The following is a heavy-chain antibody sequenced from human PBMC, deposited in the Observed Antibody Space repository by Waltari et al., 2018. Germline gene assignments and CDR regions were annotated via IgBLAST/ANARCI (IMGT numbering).Heavy chain of an antibody. V-gene: IGHV3-33*08. CDR1: GLTLSRYR. D-gene: IGHD6-19*01. Sequence: VQLLESGGGLVQPGGSLRLPCAASGLTLSRYRLHRVRQAPGKGLEWVAVIWYDGSNKYYADSVKGRFTISRDNSKNTLYLQMNSLRAEDTAVYYCASTYSSGWYQSDYWGQGTLVTVSS. CDR2: IWYDGSNK. J-gene: IGHJ4*02. CDR3: ASTYSSGWYQSDY.